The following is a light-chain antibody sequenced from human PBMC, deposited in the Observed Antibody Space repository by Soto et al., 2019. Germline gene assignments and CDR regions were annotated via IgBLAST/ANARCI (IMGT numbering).Light chain of an antibody. CDR3: SSYTTGSTLPWV. V-gene: IGLV2-14*01. CDR2: EVS. Sequence: QSALTQPASVSGSPGQSITISCTGTTSDVGGYDYVSWYQQHPGQAPKLLIYEVSNRPSGVSHRFSGSKSGNTASLTIFGLQVEDEAVYYCSSYTTGSTLPWVFGTGTKLTVL. CDR1: TSDVGGYDY. J-gene: IGLJ1*01.